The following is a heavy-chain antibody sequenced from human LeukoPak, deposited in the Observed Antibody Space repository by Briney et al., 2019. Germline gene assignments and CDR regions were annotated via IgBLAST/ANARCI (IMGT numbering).Heavy chain of an antibody. V-gene: IGHV3-23*01. CDR2: ISGSGDNT. D-gene: IGHD3-22*01. CDR3: AKGSYYDSSGSFYFDY. CDR1: GFTFSSYA. Sequence: GRSLRLSCAASGFTFSSYAMSWVRQAPGKGLEWVSGISGSGDNTYYADSVKGRFTISRDNSKNTLYMQVNSLGTEDTAAYYCAKGSYYDSSGSFYFDYWGQGTLVTVSS. J-gene: IGHJ4*02.